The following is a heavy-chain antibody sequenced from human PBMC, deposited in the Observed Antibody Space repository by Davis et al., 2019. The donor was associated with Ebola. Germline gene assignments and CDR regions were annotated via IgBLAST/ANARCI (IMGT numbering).Heavy chain of an antibody. CDR2: IYYSGST. CDR1: GGSISSYY. Sequence: PSETLSLTCTVSGGSISSYYWSWIRQPPGKGLEWIGYIYYSGSTNYNPSLKSRVTISVDTSKNQFSLKLSSVTAADTAVYYCARGGGGREKDFDYWGQGTLVTVSS. D-gene: IGHD2-15*01. CDR3: ARGGGGREKDFDY. V-gene: IGHV4-59*01. J-gene: IGHJ4*02.